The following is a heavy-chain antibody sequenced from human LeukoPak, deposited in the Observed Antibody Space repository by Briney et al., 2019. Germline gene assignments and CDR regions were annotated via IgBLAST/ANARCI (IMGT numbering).Heavy chain of an antibody. V-gene: IGHV1-2*02. CDR1: GYTFIVYS. Sequence: GASVKVSCKTSGYTFIVYSIHWMRQAPGQGLEWVGRIDPNTGVRNFAQEFQGRVTLTTDTSISTAYMELSSLRSDDTAVFYCAISVQAPPIPAFDYWGQGALVIVSS. CDR2: IDPNTGVR. CDR3: AISVQAPPIPAFDY. J-gene: IGHJ4*02.